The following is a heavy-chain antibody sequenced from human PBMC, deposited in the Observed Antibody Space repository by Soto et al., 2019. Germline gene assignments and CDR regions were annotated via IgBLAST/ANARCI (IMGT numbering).Heavy chain of an antibody. J-gene: IGHJ3*02. CDR3: ARLYCSSPSCYSVGAFEI. CDR1: GFTFSNYG. D-gene: IGHD2-2*01. Sequence: PGGSLRLSCAASGFTFSNYGMHWVRQAPGKGLEWVALIWFDGSDKYYADSVKGRFTMSRDNSKNTVYLQTNSLRAEDTAMYYCARLYCSSPSCYSVGAFEIRGQGTMVTVSS. CDR2: IWFDGSDK. V-gene: IGHV3-33*01.